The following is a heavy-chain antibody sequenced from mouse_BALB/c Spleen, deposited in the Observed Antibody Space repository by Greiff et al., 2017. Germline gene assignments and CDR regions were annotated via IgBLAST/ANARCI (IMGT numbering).Heavy chain of an antibody. V-gene: IGHV3-2*02. Sequence: EVQLQQSGPGLVKPSQSLSLTCTVTGYSITSDYAWNWIRQFPGNKLEWMGYISYSGSTSYNPSLKSRISITRDTSKNQFFLQLNSVTTEDTATYYCARKDYYGSSYWFAYWGQGTLVTVSA. D-gene: IGHD1-1*01. CDR1: GYSITSDYA. CDR3: ARKDYYGSSYWFAY. J-gene: IGHJ3*01. CDR2: ISYSGST.